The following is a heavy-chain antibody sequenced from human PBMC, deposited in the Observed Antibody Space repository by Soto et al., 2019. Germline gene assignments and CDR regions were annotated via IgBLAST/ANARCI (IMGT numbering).Heavy chain of an antibody. J-gene: IGHJ6*02. V-gene: IGHV1-46*01. Sequence: ASVKVSCKASGYTFTSYYMHWVRQAPGQGLEWMGIINPSGGSTSYAQKFQGRVTMTRDTSTSTVYMELSSLRSEDTAVYYCAREQVMLNPTVDYYYYRMDVWGQGTTVTVSS. CDR1: GYTFTSYY. CDR2: INPSGGST. CDR3: AREQVMLNPTVDYYYYRMDV. D-gene: IGHD3-16*01.